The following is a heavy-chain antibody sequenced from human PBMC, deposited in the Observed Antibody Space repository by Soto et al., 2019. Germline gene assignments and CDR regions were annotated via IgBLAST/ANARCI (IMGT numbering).Heavy chain of an antibody. CDR2: IIPISGTA. D-gene: IGHD2-2*01. CDR1: GGTFSSYA. V-gene: IGHV1-69*01. J-gene: IGHJ6*02. CDR3: ARSQGSSTSLEIYYYYYYGMDV. Sequence: QVQLVQSGAEVKKPGSSVKVSCKASGGTFSSYAISWVRQAPGQGLEWMGGIIPISGTANYAQKFQGRVTIPADESTSTAYMELNSLRSEDTAVYSCARSQGSSTSLEIYYYYYYGMDVWGQGTTVTVSS.